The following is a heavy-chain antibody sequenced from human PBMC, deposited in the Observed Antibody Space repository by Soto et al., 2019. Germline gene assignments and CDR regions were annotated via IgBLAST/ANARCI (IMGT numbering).Heavy chain of an antibody. CDR1: GFIFSSYA. J-gene: IGHJ6*02. CDR2: ISYDGSNK. Sequence: QVQLVESGGGVVQPGRSLRLSCAASGFIFSSYAMHWVRQAPGKGLEWVAVISYDGSNKYYADSVKGRFTISRDNSNNTLSLQMNSLRAEDTAVYYCARTGLLHGMDVWGQGTTVTVSS. V-gene: IGHV3-30-3*01. D-gene: IGHD2-15*01. CDR3: ARTGLLHGMDV.